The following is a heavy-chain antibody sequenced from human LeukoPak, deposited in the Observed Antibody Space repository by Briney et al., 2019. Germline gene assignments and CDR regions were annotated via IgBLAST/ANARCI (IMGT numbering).Heavy chain of an antibody. V-gene: IGHV1-8*01. Sequence: ASVKVSCKASGYTFTSYDINWVRQATGQGLEWMGWMNPNSGNTGYAQKFQGRVTMTRDTSISTAYMELSRLRSDDTAVYYCATRIAVAGTVTFDYWGQGTLVTVSS. CDR1: GYTFTSYD. D-gene: IGHD6-19*01. J-gene: IGHJ4*02. CDR2: MNPNSGNT. CDR3: ATRIAVAGTVTFDY.